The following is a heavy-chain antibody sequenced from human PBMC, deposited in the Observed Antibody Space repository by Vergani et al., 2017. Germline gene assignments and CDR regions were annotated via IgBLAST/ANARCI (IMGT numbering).Heavy chain of an antibody. Sequence: VQLVESGGGLVQPGGSLRLSCAASGFTFSSYAMHWVRQAPGKGLEWVAVISYDGSNKYYADSVKGRFTISRDNSKNTLYLQMNSLRAEDTAVYYCAKIAVRQEYYFDYWGQGTLVTVSS. CDR3: AKIAVRQEYYFDY. V-gene: IGHV3-30*07. J-gene: IGHJ4*02. CDR1: GFTFSSYA. CDR2: ISYDGSNK. D-gene: IGHD3-10*01.